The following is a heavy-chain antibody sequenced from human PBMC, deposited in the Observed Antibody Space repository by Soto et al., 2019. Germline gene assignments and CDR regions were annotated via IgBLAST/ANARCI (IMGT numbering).Heavy chain of an antibody. V-gene: IGHV1-69*02. J-gene: IGHJ4*02. CDR3: AITYCRDNSCPRDFDF. CDR1: GGTFNTYT. Sequence: QVQVVQSGAEVKKPESSVKVSCKPSGGTFNTYTVNWVRLAPGHALEWMGRFIPILDMANYAQKFQDRVTIPADRSTFTAYMELNSLTSDDTAVYYCAITYCRDNSCPRDFDFWGPGTRVTVSS. D-gene: IGHD2-21*01. CDR2: FIPILDMA.